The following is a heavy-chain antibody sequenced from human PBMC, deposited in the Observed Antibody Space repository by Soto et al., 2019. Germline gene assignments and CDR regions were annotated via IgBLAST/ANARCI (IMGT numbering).Heavy chain of an antibody. Sequence: PSETLSLTCTVSGGSVSGYYWSWIRRPPGKGLEWIGYVFYSGNTIYNPSLKSRVTISLDTSKNQFSLKLSSVTAADTAVYYCSREGMVVAARDYYYYYYMDVWGKGTTVTVSS. CDR2: VFYSGNT. V-gene: IGHV4-59*02. J-gene: IGHJ6*03. CDR1: GGSVSGYY. D-gene: IGHD2-15*01. CDR3: SREGMVVAARDYYYYYYMDV.